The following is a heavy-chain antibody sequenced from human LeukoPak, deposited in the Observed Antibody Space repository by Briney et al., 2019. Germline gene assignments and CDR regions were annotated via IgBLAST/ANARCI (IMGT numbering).Heavy chain of an antibody. CDR1: GYTFTSYA. Sequence: ASVKVSCKASGYTFTSYAMHWVRQAPGQRLEWMGWINAGNGNTKYSQKFQGRVTITRDTSASTAYMELSSLRSGDTAVYYCARVHPDGDPDFDYWGQGTLVTVSS. D-gene: IGHD1-14*01. CDR2: INAGNGNT. J-gene: IGHJ4*02. V-gene: IGHV1-3*01. CDR3: ARVHPDGDPDFDY.